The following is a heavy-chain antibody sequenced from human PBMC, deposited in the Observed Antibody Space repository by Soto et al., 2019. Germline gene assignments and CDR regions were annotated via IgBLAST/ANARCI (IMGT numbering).Heavy chain of an antibody. CDR2: IIPIFGTA. D-gene: IGHD3-3*01. Sequence: GASVKVSCKASGGTFSSYAISWVRQAPGQGLEWMGGIIPIFGTANTXKXSXXRXXXPANKSTSTAYRGWSSVRFEDRAVYYCAKPQFPVIGRLGFFTMWGQAT. CDR1: GGTFSSYA. V-gene: IGHV1-69*06. J-gene: IGHJ4*02. CDR3: AKPQFPVIGRLGFFTM.